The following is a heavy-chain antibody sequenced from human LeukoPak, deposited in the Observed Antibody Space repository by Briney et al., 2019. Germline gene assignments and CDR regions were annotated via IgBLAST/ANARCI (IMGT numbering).Heavy chain of an antibody. D-gene: IGHD3-16*02. CDR2: IYPGDSDT. Sequence: GKSLKISCKGSGYSFTSYWIGWVRQMPGKGLEWMGIIYPGDSDTRYSPSFQGQVTISADKSISTAYLQWSSLKASDTAMYYRARHREYVWESYRYRGENAFDIWGRGTMVTVSS. J-gene: IGHJ3*02. CDR1: GYSFTSYW. V-gene: IGHV5-51*01. CDR3: ARHREYVWESYRYRGENAFDI.